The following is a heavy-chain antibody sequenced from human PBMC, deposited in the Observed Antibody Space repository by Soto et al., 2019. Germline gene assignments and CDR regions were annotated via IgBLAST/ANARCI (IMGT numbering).Heavy chain of an antibody. V-gene: IGHV4-30-2*01. J-gene: IGHJ4*02. CDR2: IYHSGST. CDR1: GGSISSGGYS. D-gene: IGHD1-26*01. CDR3: ARVGRLGDHFDY. Sequence: QLQLQESGSGLVKPSQTLSLTCAVSGGSISSGGYSWSWIRQPPGKGLEWIGYIYHSGSTYYNPSLTSRXXIXVXXSKNQFSLKLSSVTAADTAVYYCARVGRLGDHFDYWGQGTLVTVSS.